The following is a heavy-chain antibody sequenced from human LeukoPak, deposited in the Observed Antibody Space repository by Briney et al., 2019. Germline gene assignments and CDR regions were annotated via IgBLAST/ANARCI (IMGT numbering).Heavy chain of an antibody. CDR2: IPYDGSSE. CDR1: GLSFNNYG. D-gene: IGHD2-15*01. V-gene: IGHV3-30*18. CDR3: AKPRVSIGSHFDY. Sequence: GGSLRLSCAASGLSFNNYGMHWVRQAPGRGLEWVAMIPYDGSSEKYADFVKGRFTISRDNSKNTLYLQMNSLRDEDTALYYCAKPRVSIGSHFDYWGQGTLVTVSS. J-gene: IGHJ4*02.